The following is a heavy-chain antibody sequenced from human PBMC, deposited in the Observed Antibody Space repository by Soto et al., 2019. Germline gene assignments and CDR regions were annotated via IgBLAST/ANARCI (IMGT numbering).Heavy chain of an antibody. J-gene: IGHJ4*02. CDR1: GFTFSSYA. V-gene: IGHV3-30-3*01. Sequence: GGSLRLSCAASGFTFSSYAMHWVRQAPGKGLEWVAVISYDGSNKYYADSVKGRFTISRDNSKNTLYLQMNSLRAEDTAVYYCAGNSYYYDSSGYFNWGQGTQVTVSS. D-gene: IGHD3-22*01. CDR2: ISYDGSNK. CDR3: AGNSYYYDSSGYFN.